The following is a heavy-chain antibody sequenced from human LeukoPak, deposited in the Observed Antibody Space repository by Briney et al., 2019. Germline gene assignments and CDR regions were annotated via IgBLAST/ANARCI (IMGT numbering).Heavy chain of an antibody. CDR2: IIPIFGTA. V-gene: IGHV1-69*05. Sequence: EASVKVSCKASGGTFSSYAISWVRQAPGQGLEWMGGIIPIFGTANYAQKFQGRVTITTDESTSTAYMELSSLRSEDTAVYYCARDFEAMVRGVTVHGMDVWGQGTTVTVSS. J-gene: IGHJ6*02. CDR3: ARDFEAMVRGVTVHGMDV. CDR1: GGTFSSYA. D-gene: IGHD3-10*01.